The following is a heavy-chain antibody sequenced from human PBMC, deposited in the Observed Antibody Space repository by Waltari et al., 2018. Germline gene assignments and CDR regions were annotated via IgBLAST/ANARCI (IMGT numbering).Heavy chain of an antibody. CDR1: GFPFSTTT. D-gene: IGHD6-6*01. J-gene: IGHJ6*02. CDR3: AKDEGARLAPTFGMDA. V-gene: IGHV3-23*01. CDR2: MTASGLM. Sequence: EMQLLESGGALVQPGGSLRLSCAASGFPFSTTTMNWVRQAPGQGLEWVAVMTASGLMDYGDSVKGRFTISRDNSKNTLYLQMYRLRVEDTARYYCAKDEGARLAPTFGMDAWGQGTTVIVSS.